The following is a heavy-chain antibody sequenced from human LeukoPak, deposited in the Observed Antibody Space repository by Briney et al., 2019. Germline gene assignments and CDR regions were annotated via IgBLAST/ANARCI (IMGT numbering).Heavy chain of an antibody. CDR2: THYSGST. V-gene: IGHV4-31*03. Sequence: PSETLSLTCTVSGGSISSGGYYWSWSRQHPGKGLEWIGYTHYSGSTYYNPSLKSRVTISVDTSKTQFSLKLSSVTAADTAVYYCAGYCSGGSCRQFYFDYWGQGTLVTVSS. CDR1: GGSISSGGYY. CDR3: AGYCSGGSCRQFYFDY. D-gene: IGHD2-15*01. J-gene: IGHJ4*02.